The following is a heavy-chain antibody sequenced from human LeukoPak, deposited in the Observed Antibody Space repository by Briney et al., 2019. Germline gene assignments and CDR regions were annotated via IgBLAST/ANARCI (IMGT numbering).Heavy chain of an antibody. CDR3: ARGPLYYDFLSYYYYMDV. V-gene: IGHV1-69*13. Sequence: GASVKVSCKASGGTFSSYAISWVRQAPGQGLEWMGGIIPIFGTANYAQKFQGRVTITADESTSTAYMELSSLRSEDTAVYYCARGPLYYDFLSYYYYMDVWGKGTTVTVSS. CDR1: GGTFSSYA. CDR2: IIPIFGTA. D-gene: IGHD3-3*01. J-gene: IGHJ6*03.